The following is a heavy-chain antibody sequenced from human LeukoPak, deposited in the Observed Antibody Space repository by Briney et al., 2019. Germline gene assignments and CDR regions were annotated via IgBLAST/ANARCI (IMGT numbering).Heavy chain of an antibody. D-gene: IGHD3-10*01. CDR1: GRSFSGYY. CDR3: ARERLAMVRGVIPNEAWGWFDP. J-gene: IGHJ5*02. Sequence: SETLSLTCAVYGRSFSGYYWTWIRQTPGKGLEWIGEINHSGITNYNPSLKGRATISVDTSKNQFSLELSSVTAADTAVYYCARERLAMVRGVIPNEAWGWFDPWGQGTLVTVSS. V-gene: IGHV4-34*01. CDR2: INHSGIT.